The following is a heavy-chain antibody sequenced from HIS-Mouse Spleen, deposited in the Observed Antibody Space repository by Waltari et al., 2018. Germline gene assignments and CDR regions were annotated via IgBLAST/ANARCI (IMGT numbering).Heavy chain of an antibody. CDR3: ARARRIAAAGHDAFDI. Sequence: QLQLQESGPGLVKPSETLSLTCTVSGGSISSSSYYWGWIRQPPGKGLEWIGSIYYRGSSYDNPSLKSRVTISVDTSKNQFSLKLSSVTAAETAVYYCARARRIAAAGHDAFDIWGQGTMVTVSS. CDR1: GGSISSSSYY. V-gene: IGHV4-39*07. D-gene: IGHD6-13*01. J-gene: IGHJ3*02. CDR2: IYYRGSS.